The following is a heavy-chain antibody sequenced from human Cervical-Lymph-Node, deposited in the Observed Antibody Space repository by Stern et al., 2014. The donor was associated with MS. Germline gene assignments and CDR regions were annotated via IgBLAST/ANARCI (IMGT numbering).Heavy chain of an antibody. Sequence: DQLVQSGAEVKKPGESLKISCKGSGYSFTRNWIGWVRQMPGKGLEWMGIIYPGDSDARYSPSFQGRVTISADKSISTAYLQWSGLKASDTAMYYCATAHGSSSAYYGVDVWGQGTTVTVSS. J-gene: IGHJ6*02. V-gene: IGHV5-51*01. CDR2: IYPGDSDA. D-gene: IGHD6-6*01. CDR1: GYSFTRNW. CDR3: ATAHGSSSAYYGVDV.